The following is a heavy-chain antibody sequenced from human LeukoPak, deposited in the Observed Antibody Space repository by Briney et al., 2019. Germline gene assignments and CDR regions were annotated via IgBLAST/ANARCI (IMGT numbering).Heavy chain of an antibody. CDR2: FYNSGSS. D-gene: IGHD3-3*01. V-gene: IGHV4-4*08. J-gene: IGHJ6*02. CDR3: ARDRRFLYGMDV. Sequence: SETLSLTCTVSGGSAGRSYWSWIRQSPGKGLEWIAFFYNSGSSNISPSLKSRLTLSVDTSKNQFSLKLTSVSAADTAVYYCARDRRFLYGMDVWGQGTTVTVSS. CDR1: GGSAGRSY.